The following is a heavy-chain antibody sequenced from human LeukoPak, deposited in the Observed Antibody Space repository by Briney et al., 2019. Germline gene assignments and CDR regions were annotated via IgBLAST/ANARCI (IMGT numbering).Heavy chain of an antibody. CDR2: INPSGGST. V-gene: IGHV1-46*01. CDR3: ARDPHNGYSLLDWFDP. Sequence: GGSLRLSCAASGYTFTSYYMHWVRQAPGQGLEWMGIINPSGGSTSYAQKFQGRVTMTRDTSTSTVYMELSSLRSEDTAVYYCARDPHNGYSLLDWFDPWGQGTLVTVSS. CDR1: GYTFTSYY. J-gene: IGHJ5*02. D-gene: IGHD5-18*01.